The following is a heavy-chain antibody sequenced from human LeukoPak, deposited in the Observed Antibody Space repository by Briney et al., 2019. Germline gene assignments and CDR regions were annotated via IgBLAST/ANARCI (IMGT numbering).Heavy chain of an antibody. V-gene: IGHV4-34*01. CDR1: GGSLSGCY. Sequence: PSETLSLTCALYGGSLSGCYWSWIRQPPGKGLESIGEINHSGSTNYNPSLKSRVTISVDTSKKQFSLKLSSVTAADTAVYYCVTYYFDSSGPKKNYWGQGTLVTVSS. J-gene: IGHJ4*02. CDR2: INHSGST. D-gene: IGHD3-22*01. CDR3: VTYYFDSSGPKKNY.